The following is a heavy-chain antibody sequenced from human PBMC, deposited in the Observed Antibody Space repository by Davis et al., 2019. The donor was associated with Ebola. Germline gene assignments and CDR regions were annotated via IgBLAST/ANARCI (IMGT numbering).Heavy chain of an antibody. V-gene: IGHV3-9*01. CDR2: ISWNSGSI. CDR3: ARGSEMANPADGDY. D-gene: IGHD5-24*01. Sequence: GGSLRLSCAASGFTFDDYAMHWVRQAPGKGLEWVSGISWNSGSIGYADSVKGRFTFSRDNAKNSLYLQMNSLRAEDTAVYYCARGSEMANPADGDYWGQGTLVTVSS. J-gene: IGHJ4*02. CDR1: GFTFDDYA.